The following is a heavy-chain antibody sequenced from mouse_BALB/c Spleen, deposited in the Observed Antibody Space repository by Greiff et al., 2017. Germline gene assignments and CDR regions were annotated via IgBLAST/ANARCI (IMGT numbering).Heavy chain of an antibody. D-gene: IGHD3-3*01. CDR3: ARVGSPYYLDY. CDR2: ISSGGSYT. J-gene: IGHJ2*01. CDR1: GFTFSSYA. V-gene: IGHV5-9-4*01. Sequence: EVKVVESGGGLVKPGGSLKLSCAASGFTFSSYAMSWVRQTPEKRLEWVASISSGGSYTYYPDTVTGRFTIARDNAKNTLYLDMSSLRSEDTAMYYCARVGSPYYLDYWGQGTTLTVSS.